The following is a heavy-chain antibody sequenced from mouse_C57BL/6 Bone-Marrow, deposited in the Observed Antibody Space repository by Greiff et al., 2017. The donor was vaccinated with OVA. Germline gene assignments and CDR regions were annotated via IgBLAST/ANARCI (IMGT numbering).Heavy chain of an antibody. J-gene: IGHJ4*01. CDR3: ARTEAYGYDEGGYYYAMDY. CDR2: INPNNGGT. V-gene: IGHV1-18*01. D-gene: IGHD2-2*01. CDR1: GYTFTDYN. Sequence: VQLKESGPELVKPGASVKIPCKASGYTFTDYNMDWVKQSHGKSLEWIGDINPNNGGTIYNQKFKGKATLTVDKSSSTAYMELRSLTSEDTAVYYCARTEAYGYDEGGYYYAMDYWGQGTSVTVSS.